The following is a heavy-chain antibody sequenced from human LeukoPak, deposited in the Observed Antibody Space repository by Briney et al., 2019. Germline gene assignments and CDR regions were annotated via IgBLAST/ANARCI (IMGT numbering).Heavy chain of an antibody. V-gene: IGHV4-39*01. D-gene: IGHD3-22*01. CDR3: ARHRTYYYDSSGCFDY. CDR1: GGSISSSSYS. Sequence: SETLSLTCTVSGGSISSSSYSWGWIRQPPGKGLEWIGSIYYSGSTYYNPSLKSRVTISVDTSKNQFSLKLSSVTAADTAVYYCARHRTYYYDSSGCFDYWGQGTLVTVSS. CDR2: IYYSGST. J-gene: IGHJ4*02.